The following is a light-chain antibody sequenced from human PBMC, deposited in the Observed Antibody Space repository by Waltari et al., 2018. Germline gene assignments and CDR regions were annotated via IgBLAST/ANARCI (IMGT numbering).Light chain of an antibody. CDR2: WAP. CDR3: QQYFSTPVT. CDR1: QSVLSSSNNKNY. Sequence: DIVMTQPPDSLAVSLGERATINCRSSQSVLSSSNNKNYLAWYQQKPGQPPKLLIYWAPTRESGVPDRFSGSGSGTDFTLTISSLQAEDVAVYFCQQYFSTPVTFGPGTKVDIK. J-gene: IGKJ3*01. V-gene: IGKV4-1*01.